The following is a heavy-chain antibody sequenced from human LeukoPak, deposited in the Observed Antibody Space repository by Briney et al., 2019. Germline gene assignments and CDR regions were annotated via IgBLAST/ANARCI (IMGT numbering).Heavy chain of an antibody. CDR3: ARDRYSSSPNWFDP. CDR2: INPNSGDT. Sequence: ASVKVSCKASGGTFSSYAISWVRQAPGQGLEWMGCINPNSGDTNYAQKFQGRVTMTRDTSISTAYMELSRLRCDDTAVYYCARDRYSSSPNWFDPWGQGTLVTVSS. CDR1: GGTFSSYA. J-gene: IGHJ5*02. D-gene: IGHD6-6*01. V-gene: IGHV1-2*02.